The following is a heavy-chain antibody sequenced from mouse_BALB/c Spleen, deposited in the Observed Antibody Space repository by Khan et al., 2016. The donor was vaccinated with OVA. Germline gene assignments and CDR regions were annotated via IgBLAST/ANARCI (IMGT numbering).Heavy chain of an antibody. D-gene: IGHD2-4*01. CDR2: IWSAGST. CDR1: GFSLNNYS. CDR3: ARRGYDYGRGALFAY. Sequence: VQLQESGPGLVQPSQSLSITCTVSGFSLNNYSVHWVRQSPGKGLEWLGVIWSAGSTDYNAAFISRLTISKDNSRSHVFFKMNSLQPNAAAICYCARRGYDYGRGALFAYWGQGTLVTVSA. V-gene: IGHV2-2*02. J-gene: IGHJ3*01.